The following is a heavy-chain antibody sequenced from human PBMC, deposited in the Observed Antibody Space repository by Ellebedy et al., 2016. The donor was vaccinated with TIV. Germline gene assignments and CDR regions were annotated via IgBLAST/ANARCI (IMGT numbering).Heavy chain of an antibody. Sequence: GESLKISXAASGFTFSDYYMSWIRQAPGKGLEWVSYISSSGSTIYYADSVKGRFTISRDNAKNSLYLQMNSLRAEDTAVYYCARDGGVVPAANDAFDIWGQGTMVTVSS. CDR1: GFTFSDYY. CDR2: ISSSGSTI. J-gene: IGHJ3*02. V-gene: IGHV3-11*01. CDR3: ARDGGVVPAANDAFDI. D-gene: IGHD2-2*01.